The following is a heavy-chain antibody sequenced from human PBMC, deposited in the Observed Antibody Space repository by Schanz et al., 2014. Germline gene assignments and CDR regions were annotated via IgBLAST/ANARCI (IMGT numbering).Heavy chain of an antibody. CDR3: ARKVVATIGGYYDN. J-gene: IGHJ4*02. CDR2: ISGSGGST. Sequence: VQLVESGGGVVQPGRSLRLSCAASGFTFSTHAMSWVRQAPGRGLEWVSAISGSGGSTYYADSVKGRFTISRDNSKNTLYLQMNSLRAEDTAVYYCARKVVATIGGYYDNWGQGTLVTVSS. V-gene: IGHV3-23*04. D-gene: IGHD5-12*01. CDR1: GFTFSTHA.